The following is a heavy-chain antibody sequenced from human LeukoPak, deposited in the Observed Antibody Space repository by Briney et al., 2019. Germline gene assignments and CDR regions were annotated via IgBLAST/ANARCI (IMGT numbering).Heavy chain of an antibody. V-gene: IGHV1-18*01. CDR3: ALDTLVVVPAAADALDI. Sequence: ASVKVSCKASGYTFTSYGISWVRQAPGQGLEWMGWISAYNGNTNCAQKLQGRVTMTTDTSTSTAYMELRSLRSDDTAVYYCALDTLVVVPAAADALDIWGQGTMVTVSS. D-gene: IGHD2-2*01. CDR2: ISAYNGNT. J-gene: IGHJ3*02. CDR1: GYTFTSYG.